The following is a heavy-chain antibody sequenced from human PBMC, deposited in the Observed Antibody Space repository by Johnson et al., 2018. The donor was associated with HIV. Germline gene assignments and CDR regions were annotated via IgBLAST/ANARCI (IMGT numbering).Heavy chain of an antibody. V-gene: IGHV3-7*01. J-gene: IGHJ3*02. CDR3: ARAIDQGYSSGWSSDVYDI. D-gene: IGHD6-19*01. Sequence: VQLVESGGGLVQPGGSLRLSCAGSGFSFSLYWMTWVRQAAGKGLEWVAHVKRDGSEKLYADSVKGRFTISRDNAKNSLYLQMNSLRAEDTAVYYCARAIDQGYSSGWSSDVYDIWGQGTMVTVSS. CDR2: VKRDGSEK. CDR1: GFSFSLYW.